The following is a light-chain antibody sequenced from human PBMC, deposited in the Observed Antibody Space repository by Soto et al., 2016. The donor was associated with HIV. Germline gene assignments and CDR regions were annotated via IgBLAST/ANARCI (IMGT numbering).Light chain of an antibody. J-gene: IGKJ4*01. CDR1: QGVGSW. Sequence: DIQMTQSPSSVSAHVGDTVTINCRASQGVGSWLAWYQHRLGAAPRLLIYAASILQTGVPSRFRGSGSGTHFTLTINKVQPEDFATYFCQQANTFPRTFGGGTRVEMK. CDR3: QQANTFPRT. V-gene: IGKV1-12*01. CDR2: AAS.